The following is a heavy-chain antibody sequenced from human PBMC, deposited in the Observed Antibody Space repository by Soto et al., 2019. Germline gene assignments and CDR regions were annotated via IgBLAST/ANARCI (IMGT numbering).Heavy chain of an antibody. CDR1: GFTFSSYA. J-gene: IGHJ4*02. CDR2: ISGSGGST. V-gene: IGHV3-23*01. Sequence: EVQLLESGGGLVQPGGSLRLSCAASGFTFSSYAMSWVRQAPGKGLEWVSAISGSGGSTYYADSVKGRFTISRDNSKNTLYLQMNSLRAEDTAVYYCAKDCSSTSCYLAGGDYWGQGTLVTVSS. CDR3: AKDCSSTSCYLAGGDY. D-gene: IGHD2-2*01.